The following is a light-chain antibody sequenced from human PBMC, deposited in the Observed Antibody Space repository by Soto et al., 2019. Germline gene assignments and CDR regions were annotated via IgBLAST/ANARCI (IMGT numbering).Light chain of an antibody. CDR2: GAS. CDR1: QSVSSN. Sequence: EIVMTQSPATLSVSPGERATLSCRASQSVSSNLAWYQQKPGQAPRLLIYGASNRATGIPDRFTGSGSETSFTLTISRLEPEDFALYYCQHYQSGHPITFGQGTQLEI. J-gene: IGKJ5*01. V-gene: IGKV3D-15*01. CDR3: QHYQSGHPIT.